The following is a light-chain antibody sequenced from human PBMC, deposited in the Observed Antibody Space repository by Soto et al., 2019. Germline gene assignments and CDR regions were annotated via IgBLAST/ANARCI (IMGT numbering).Light chain of an antibody. CDR3: SSYTTSNTRQIV. CDR1: SSDVGGYNY. Sequence: QSALTQPASVSGSPGQSITISCIGTSSDVGGYNYVSWYQHHPGKATKLIIYDVSNRPSGVSIRFSGSKSDNTASLTISGLQPEDEADYHCSSYTTSNTRQIVFGTGTRSPS. J-gene: IGLJ1*01. CDR2: DVS. V-gene: IGLV2-14*03.